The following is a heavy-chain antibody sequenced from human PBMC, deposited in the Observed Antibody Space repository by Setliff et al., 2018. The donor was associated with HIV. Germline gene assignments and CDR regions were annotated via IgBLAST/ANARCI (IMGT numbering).Heavy chain of an antibody. D-gene: IGHD3-16*01. CDR1: GGSISYYF. Sequence: PSETLSLTCTVSGGSISYYFWSWIRQPPGKKLEWIGYIHSSGSTIYSASLKSRVSISVDTSKNQVSLRLSSVTAADTAVYHCSRGSYYMDVWGKGTTVTVSS. V-gene: IGHV4-59*08. J-gene: IGHJ6*03. CDR2: IHSSGST. CDR3: SRGSYYMDV.